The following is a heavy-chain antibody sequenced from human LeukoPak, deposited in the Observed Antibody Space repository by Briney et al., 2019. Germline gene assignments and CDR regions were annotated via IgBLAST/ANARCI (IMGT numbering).Heavy chain of an antibody. V-gene: IGHV3-30*19. Sequence: GGSLRLSCAASGFTFSRNGMYWVRQAPRKELQWGAVILYDENNKNYEDSVKGRFTVSRDNFKNTVYLEMNSLRAEDTAVYYCARDEAGESRTSPVVRGVTFDYWGQGTLVTVSS. CDR2: ILYDENNK. J-gene: IGHJ4*02. D-gene: IGHD3-10*01. CDR1: GFTFSRNG. CDR3: ARDEAGESRTSPVVRGVTFDY.